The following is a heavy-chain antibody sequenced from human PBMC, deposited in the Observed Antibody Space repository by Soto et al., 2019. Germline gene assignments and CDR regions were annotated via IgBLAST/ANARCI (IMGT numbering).Heavy chain of an antibody. J-gene: IGHJ5*02. CDR1: GGSITRGGYY. CDR2: IYNNGTT. CDR3: ARDPAP. V-gene: IGHV4-31*03. Sequence: QVQLQESGPGLVKPSETLSLTCTVSGGSITRGGYYWSWIRQHPGKGLEWIGYIYNNGTTYYNPSLKSRVTISVDTSKNQFSLNLTSVTAADTAVYYCARDPAPWGQGTLVTVSS.